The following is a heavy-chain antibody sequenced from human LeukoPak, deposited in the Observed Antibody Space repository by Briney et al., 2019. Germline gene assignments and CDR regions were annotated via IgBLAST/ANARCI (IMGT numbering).Heavy chain of an antibody. J-gene: IGHJ5*02. CDR3: ARGLVITTVWFDP. Sequence: SETLSLTCTVSGGSISSSSYYWGWIRQPPGKGLEWIGSIYYTRSTYYNPSLKSRVTISVDTSKNQFSLKLSSVTAADTAVYYCARGLVITTVWFDPWGQGTLVTVSS. CDR1: GGSISSSSYY. V-gene: IGHV4-39*07. D-gene: IGHD3-22*01. CDR2: IYYTRST.